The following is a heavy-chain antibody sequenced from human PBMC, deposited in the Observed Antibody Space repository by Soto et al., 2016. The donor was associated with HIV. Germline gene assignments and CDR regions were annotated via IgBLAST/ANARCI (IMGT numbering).Heavy chain of an antibody. V-gene: IGHV3-48*04. CDR1: GFTFSSYT. J-gene: IGHJ4*02. CDR3: ARVGGTSGTNYA. D-gene: IGHD1-7*01. CDR2: ISANSGNI. Sequence: EVQLVGSGGGLVQPGGSLRLSCAVSGFTFSSYTMNWVRQAPGKGLEWVSFISANSGNIYYADSVKGRFTISRDNSKNSLYLQMNSLRAEDTAVYYCARVGGTSGTNYAWGQGTLVTVSS.